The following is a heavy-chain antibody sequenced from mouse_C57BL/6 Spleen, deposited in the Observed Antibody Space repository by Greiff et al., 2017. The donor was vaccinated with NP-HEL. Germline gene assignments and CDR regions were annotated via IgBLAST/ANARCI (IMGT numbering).Heavy chain of an antibody. V-gene: IGHV1-55*01. D-gene: IGHD3-1*01. CDR1: GYTFTSYW. J-gene: IGHJ2*01. Sequence: QVHVKQPGAELVKPGASVKMSCKASGYTFTSYWITWVKQRPGQGLEWIGDIYPGSGSTNYNEKFKSKATLTVDTSSSTAYMQLSSLTSEDSAVYYCARSGYYNSFDYWGQGTTLTVSS. CDR3: ARSGYYNSFDY. CDR2: IYPGSGST.